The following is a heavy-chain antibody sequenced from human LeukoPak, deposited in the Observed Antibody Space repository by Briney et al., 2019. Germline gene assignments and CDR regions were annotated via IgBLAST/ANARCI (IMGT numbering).Heavy chain of an antibody. J-gene: IGHJ3*02. Sequence: PGGSLRLSCAASGFTLSSYWMSWVRQAPGKGLEWVSAISGSGGSTYYADSVKGRFTISRDNSKNTLYLQMNSLRAEDTAVYYCAKDSGAAAAKGAFDIWGQGTMVTVSS. CDR3: AKDSGAAAAKGAFDI. CDR1: GFTLSSYW. V-gene: IGHV3-23*01. D-gene: IGHD6-13*01. CDR2: ISGSGGST.